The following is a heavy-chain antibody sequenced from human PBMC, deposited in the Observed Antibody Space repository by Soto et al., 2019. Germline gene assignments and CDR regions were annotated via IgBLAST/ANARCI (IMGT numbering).Heavy chain of an antibody. V-gene: IGHV1-69*06. CDR2: IIPIFGTA. J-gene: IGHJ6*02. CDR3: ARDSTPVTTLYYGMDV. Sequence: QVQLVQSGAEVKKPGSSVKVSCKASGGTFSSYAISWVRQAPGQGLEWMGGIIPIFGTANYAQKFQGRVTITADKSMSTAYMELSSLRSEDTAVYYCARDSTPVTTLYYGMDVWGQWTTVTVSS. CDR1: GGTFSSYA. D-gene: IGHD4-17*01.